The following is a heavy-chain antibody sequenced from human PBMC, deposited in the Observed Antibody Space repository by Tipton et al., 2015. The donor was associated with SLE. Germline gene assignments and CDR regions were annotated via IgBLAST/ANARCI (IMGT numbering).Heavy chain of an antibody. Sequence: SLRLSCAASVFTFSAYYMCCICQAPGKGLEWVSVTYGAGSNKYYADSAKGRFTVSSDNSQNTMYLQINSLRAEDTAVYYCARETVYYDTSGYYYPGFYFDFWGQGTRVTVSS. CDR1: VFTFSAYY. CDR3: ARETVYYDTSGYYYPGFYFDF. J-gene: IGHJ4*01. D-gene: IGHD3-22*01. V-gene: IGHV3-NL1*01. CDR2: TYGAGSNK.